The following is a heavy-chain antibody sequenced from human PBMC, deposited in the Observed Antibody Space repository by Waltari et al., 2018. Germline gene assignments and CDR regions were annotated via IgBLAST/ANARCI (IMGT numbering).Heavy chain of an antibody. Sequence: EVQLLESGGGLVQAGGSVSLSCAVSGFPFRAVAWAWVRQAPGKGLEWVALIGSSGAATYYADSVKGRFSISRDNSRNTLYLQMNSLRAEDTAMYYCAKRGAPGELWFFDYWGQGNLVTVSS. J-gene: IGHJ4*02. CDR2: IGSSGAAT. CDR1: GFPFRAVA. CDR3: AKRGAPGELWFFDY. D-gene: IGHD2-21*01. V-gene: IGHV3-23*01.